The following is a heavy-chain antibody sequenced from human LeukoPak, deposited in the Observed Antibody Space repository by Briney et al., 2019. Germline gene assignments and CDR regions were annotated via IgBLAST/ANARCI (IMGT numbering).Heavy chain of an antibody. Sequence: PSETLSLTCTVSGGSISSYYWSWIRQPPGKGLEYIGYIYYSESTNYNPSLKSRVTISVDTSKNQFSLKLSSVTAADTAVYYCARVSGSRFDYWGQGTLVTVSS. CDR2: IYYSEST. CDR3: ARVSGSRFDY. D-gene: IGHD1-26*01. CDR1: GGSISSYY. V-gene: IGHV4-59*08. J-gene: IGHJ4*02.